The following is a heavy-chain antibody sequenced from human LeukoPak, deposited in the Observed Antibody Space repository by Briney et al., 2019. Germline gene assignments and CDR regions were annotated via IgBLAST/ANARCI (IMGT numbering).Heavy chain of an antibody. CDR1: GGTFSSYA. J-gene: IGHJ4*02. CDR2: IIPIFGTA. V-gene: IGHV1-69*13. CDR3: ARDFRVVNDVDTAMVNEY. D-gene: IGHD5-18*01. Sequence: SVKVSCKASGGTFSSYAISWMRQAPGQGLEWMGGIIPIFGTANYAQKFQGRVTITADESTSTAYMELSSLRSEDTAMYYCARDFRVVNDVDTAMVNEYWGQGTLVTVSS.